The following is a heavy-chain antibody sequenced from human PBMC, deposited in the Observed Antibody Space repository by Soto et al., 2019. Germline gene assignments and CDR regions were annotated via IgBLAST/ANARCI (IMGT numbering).Heavy chain of an antibody. CDR1: CFTFTSYG. Sequence: SVKVCFKAACFTFTSYGIRWVRQAPGQELESMGLISAYNGNTNYAKKLQGRVTMTTDTSTSTAYMELRRLTSDDTAVYYCARDQIWSTIFTVWFDPWGQGTPVTVS. CDR2: ISAYNGNT. V-gene: IGHV1-18*04. D-gene: IGHD2-2*01. J-gene: IGHJ5*02. CDR3: ARDQIWSTIFTVWFDP.